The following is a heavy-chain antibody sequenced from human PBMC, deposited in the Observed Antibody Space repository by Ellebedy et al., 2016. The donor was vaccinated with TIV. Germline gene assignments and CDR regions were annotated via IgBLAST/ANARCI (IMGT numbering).Heavy chain of an antibody. CDR1: GGSISGSSYY. Sequence: MPSETLSLTCTVSGGSISGSSYYWGWIRQHPGKGLEWIGYIYYTGSTYYNPSLKSRPIISVDTSKNQFSLKLTSVTAADTAVYYCARGRWLQPYFDYWGQGTPVTVSS. CDR2: IYYTGST. CDR3: ARGRWLQPYFDY. D-gene: IGHD5-24*01. V-gene: IGHV4-31*03. J-gene: IGHJ4*02.